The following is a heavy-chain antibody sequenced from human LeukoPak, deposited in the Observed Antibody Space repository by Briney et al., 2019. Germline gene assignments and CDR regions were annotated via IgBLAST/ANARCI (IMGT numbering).Heavy chain of an antibody. Sequence: SETLSLTCTVSGDSISPYYWIWIRQSAEKGLQWIGRVSAGGTTDYNPSLKSRVTMSVDTSKTQFSLKMTSVTAADTAVYYCARDSEANWFDPWGQGTLVTVSS. V-gene: IGHV4-4*07. CDR2: VSAGGTT. CDR1: GDSISPYY. D-gene: IGHD3-10*01. J-gene: IGHJ5*02. CDR3: ARDSEANWFDP.